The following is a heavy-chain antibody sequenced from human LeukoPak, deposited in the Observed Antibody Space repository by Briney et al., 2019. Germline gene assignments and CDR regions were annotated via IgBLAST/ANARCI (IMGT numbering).Heavy chain of an antibody. CDR1: GGSISSYY. CDR2: IYTSGST. J-gene: IGHJ6*02. CDR3: ARDLRYDFWSGYLDRGYYYYGMDV. Sequence: ETLSLTCTVSGGSISSYYWSWIRQPAGKGLEWIGRIYTSGSTNYNPSLKSRVTMSVDTSKNQFSLKLSSVTAADTAVYYCARDLRYDFWSGYLDRGYYYYGMDVWGQGTTVTVSS. V-gene: IGHV4-4*07. D-gene: IGHD3-3*01.